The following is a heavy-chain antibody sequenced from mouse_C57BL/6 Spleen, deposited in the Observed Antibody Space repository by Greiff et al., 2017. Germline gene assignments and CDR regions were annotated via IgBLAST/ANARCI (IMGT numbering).Heavy chain of an antibody. J-gene: IGHJ4*01. Sequence: VQGVESGAELVKPGASVKISCKASGYAFSSYWMNWVKQRPGKGLEWIGQIYPGDGDTNYNGKFKGKATLTADKSSSTAYMQLSSLTSEDSAVYFCARPYDYVMDYWGQGTSVTVSS. V-gene: IGHV1-80*01. D-gene: IGHD2-4*01. CDR3: ARPYDYVMDY. CDR2: IYPGDGDT. CDR1: GYAFSSYW.